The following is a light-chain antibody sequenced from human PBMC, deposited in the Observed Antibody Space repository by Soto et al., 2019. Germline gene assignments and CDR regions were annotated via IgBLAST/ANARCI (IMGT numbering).Light chain of an antibody. CDR1: SSDIGSYDH. CDR3: ISYTNRQSYV. V-gene: IGLV2-14*01. CDR2: AVS. J-gene: IGLJ1*01. Sequence: QSALTQPAYVSGSPGQSITISCSGTSSDIGSYDHVAWYQQFPGKSPKLMIYAVSDRPSGVSDRFSGSKSGITASLTISGLQTEDEADYYCISYTNRQSYVFGTGTKLTVL.